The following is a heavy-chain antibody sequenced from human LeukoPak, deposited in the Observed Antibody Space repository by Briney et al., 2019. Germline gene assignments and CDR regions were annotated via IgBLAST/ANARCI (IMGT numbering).Heavy chain of an antibody. CDR3: ARVGRWFGELVGYYYYYGMDV. CDR2: INHSGST. V-gene: IGHV4-34*01. D-gene: IGHD3-10*01. Sequence: SETLSLTCAVYGGSFSGYYWSWIRQPPGKGPEWSGEINHSGSTNYNPSLKSRVTISVDTSKNQFSLKLSSVTAADTAVYYCARVGRWFGELVGYYYYYGMDVWGKGTTVTVSS. J-gene: IGHJ6*04. CDR1: GGSFSGYY.